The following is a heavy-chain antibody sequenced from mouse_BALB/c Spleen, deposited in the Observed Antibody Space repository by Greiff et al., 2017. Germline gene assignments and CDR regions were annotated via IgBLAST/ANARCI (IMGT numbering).Heavy chain of an antibody. CDR1: GFTFSSFG. CDR3: ARWRVDYRSDGYYAMDY. J-gene: IGHJ4*01. D-gene: IGHD2-14*01. CDR2: ISSGSSTI. Sequence: EVKLMESGGGLVQPGGSRKLSCAASGFTFSSFGMHWVRQAPEKGLEWVAYISSGSSTIYYADTVKGRFTISRDNPKNTLFLQMTSLRSEDTAMYYCARWRVDYRSDGYYAMDYWGQGTSVTVSS. V-gene: IGHV5-17*02.